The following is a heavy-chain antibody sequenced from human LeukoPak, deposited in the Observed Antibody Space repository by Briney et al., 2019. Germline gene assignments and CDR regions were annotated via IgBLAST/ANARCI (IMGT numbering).Heavy chain of an antibody. CDR2: IYARGST. Sequence: PSETLSLTCTVSGDSVTNYDWSWIRQAPGKGLEWIGNIYARGSTTYSPSLKSRVTTSIDTSKNHFSLRLTSVTAADAAAYYCARWAEYQLPFSYYYMDVWGKGTTVAVSS. CDR1: GDSVTNYD. CDR3: ARWAEYQLPFSYYYMDV. D-gene: IGHD2-2*01. J-gene: IGHJ6*03. V-gene: IGHV4-4*09.